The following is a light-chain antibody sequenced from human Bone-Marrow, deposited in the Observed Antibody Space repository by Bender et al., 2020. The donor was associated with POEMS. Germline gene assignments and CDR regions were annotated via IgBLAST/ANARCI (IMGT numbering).Light chain of an antibody. J-gene: IGLJ1*01. CDR2: DVT. CDR3: SSYAGSNSYI. CDR1: GSDVGPYNY. Sequence: QSVLTQPRSVSGSPGQSVTISCTGTGSDVGPYNYVSWYQQYPGKAPKLIIFDVTNRPSGVSDRFSGSKSANTASLTVAGLQSEDEADYYCSSYAGSNSYIFGSGTTVTVL. V-gene: IGLV2-11*01.